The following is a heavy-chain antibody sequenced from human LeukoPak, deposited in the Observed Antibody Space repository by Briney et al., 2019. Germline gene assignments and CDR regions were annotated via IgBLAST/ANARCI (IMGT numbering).Heavy chain of an antibody. D-gene: IGHD3-22*01. CDR3: AREQNYYDSSGYYYYFDY. CDR2: IYYSGST. Sequence: PSQTLSLTCTVSGGSISSGGYYWSWIRQHPGKGLEWIGYIYYSGSTYYNPSLKSRVTISVDTSKNQFSLKLGSVTAADTAVYYCAREQNYYDSSGYYYYFDYWGQGTLVTVSS. V-gene: IGHV4-31*03. J-gene: IGHJ4*02. CDR1: GGSISSGGYY.